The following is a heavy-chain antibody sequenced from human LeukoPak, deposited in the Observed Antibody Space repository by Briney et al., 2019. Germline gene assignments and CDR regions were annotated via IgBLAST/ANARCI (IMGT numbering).Heavy chain of an antibody. Sequence: ASVKVSCKASGYTFTSNAISWVRQAPGQGLEWMGWISAYNGNTNYEQNFQGRVTMTRDTSTSTAYMELRSLRFDDTAVYYCARIMVRGLDFDYWGQGTLVTVSS. V-gene: IGHV1-18*01. CDR1: GYTFTSNA. D-gene: IGHD3-10*01. CDR2: ISAYNGNT. J-gene: IGHJ4*02. CDR3: ARIMVRGLDFDY.